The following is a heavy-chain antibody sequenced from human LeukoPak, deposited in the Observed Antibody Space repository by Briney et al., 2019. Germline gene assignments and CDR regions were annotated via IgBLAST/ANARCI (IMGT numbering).Heavy chain of an antibody. J-gene: IGHJ4*02. Sequence: GGSLRLSCAASGFTFSNAWMSWVRQAPGKGLEWVGRIKSKTDGGTTDYAAPVKGRFTISKDDSKNTLYLQMNSLRTEDTAVYYCSTAETSGYSLWGQGTLVTVSS. CDR1: GFTFSNAW. V-gene: IGHV3-15*01. D-gene: IGHD3-22*01. CDR3: STAETSGYSL. CDR2: IKSKTDGGTT.